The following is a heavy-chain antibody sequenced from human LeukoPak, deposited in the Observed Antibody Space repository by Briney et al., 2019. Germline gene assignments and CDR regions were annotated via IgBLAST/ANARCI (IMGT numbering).Heavy chain of an antibody. J-gene: IGHJ3*01. Sequence: SGPTLVRPTQTLTLACTFSGFSLYTSGVGLHWIRQAPGKAPEWLALIYWDDDKRYSSSLENRLTITKDTSKNQVFLTMANMDSVDTATYYCAHRAPRGSWYRGVDAFDVWGPGTMVTVSS. CDR3: AHRAPRGSWYRGVDAFDV. D-gene: IGHD6-13*01. V-gene: IGHV2-5*02. CDR2: IYWDDDK. CDR1: GFSLYTSGVG.